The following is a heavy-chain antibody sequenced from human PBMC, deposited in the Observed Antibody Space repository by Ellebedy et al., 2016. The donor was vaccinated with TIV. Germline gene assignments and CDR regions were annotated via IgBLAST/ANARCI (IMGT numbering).Heavy chain of an antibody. Sequence: GESLKISCAASGFTFSSCGMHWVRRAPGKGLEWVANIKPDGSERFYVDSVKGRFTISRDNAKNSLYLQMNSLRAEDTAVYYCARARYSLFNYWGQGALVTVSS. D-gene: IGHD3-9*01. J-gene: IGHJ4*02. CDR1: GFTFSSCG. CDR2: IKPDGSER. V-gene: IGHV3-7*03. CDR3: ARARYSLFNY.